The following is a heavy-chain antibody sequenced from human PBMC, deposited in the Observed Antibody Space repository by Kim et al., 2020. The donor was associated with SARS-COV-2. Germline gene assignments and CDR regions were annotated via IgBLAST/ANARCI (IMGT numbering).Heavy chain of an antibody. CDR3: LRDYRGY. D-gene: IGHD3-16*02. V-gene: IGHV3-7*04. CDR2: DGSQK. J-gene: IGHJ4*02. Sequence: DGSQKCYADSVKGRITISRDNVENFLYLQMNSLRVEEAAVYYCLRDYRGYWGQGALVTVSS.